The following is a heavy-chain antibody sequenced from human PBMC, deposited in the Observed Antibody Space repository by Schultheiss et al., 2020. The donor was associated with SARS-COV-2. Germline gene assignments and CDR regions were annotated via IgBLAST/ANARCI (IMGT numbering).Heavy chain of an antibody. Sequence: SQTLSLTCAVYGGSFSGYYWSWIRQPPGKGLEWIGYIYYSGSTNYNPSLKSRVTISVDTSKNQFSLKLSSVTAADTAVYYCARIDSSGYYAYDYWGQGTLVTVSS. CDR2: IYYSGST. CDR3: ARIDSSGYYAYDY. V-gene: IGHV4-59*01. CDR1: GGSFSGYY. J-gene: IGHJ4*02. D-gene: IGHD3-22*01.